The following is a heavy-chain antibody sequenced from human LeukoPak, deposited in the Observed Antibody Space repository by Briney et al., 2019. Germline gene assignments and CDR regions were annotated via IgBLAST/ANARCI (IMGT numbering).Heavy chain of an antibody. V-gene: IGHV1-18*04. CDR1: GYTFTGYY. D-gene: IGHD6-19*01. CDR3: ARSPYSSGWYYVDY. J-gene: IGHJ4*02. Sequence: GASVKVSCRASGYTFTGYYMHWVRQAPGQGLEWMGWISAYNGNTNYAQKLQGRVTMTTDTSTSTAYMELRSLRSDDTAVYYCARSPYSSGWYYVDYWGQGTLVTVSS. CDR2: ISAYNGNT.